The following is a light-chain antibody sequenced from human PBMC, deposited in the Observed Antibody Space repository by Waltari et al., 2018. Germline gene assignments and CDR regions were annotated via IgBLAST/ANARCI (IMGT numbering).Light chain of an antibody. J-gene: IGKJ2*01. V-gene: IGKV1-39*01. CDR3: QQSYSVPPYT. CDR1: QSISNY. CDR2: SAS. Sequence: DIQMTQFPSSLSASAGDRVTITCRASQSISNYLNWYQQKPGKAPKVLIYSASALQSGGPSRFSGSGSGTDFTLTISSLQPEDFATYYCQQSYSVPPYTFGQGTKLEIK.